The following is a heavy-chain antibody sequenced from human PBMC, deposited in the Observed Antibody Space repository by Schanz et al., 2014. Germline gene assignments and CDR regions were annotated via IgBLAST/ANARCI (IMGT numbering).Heavy chain of an antibody. Sequence: EVQLVESGGNLVQPGGSLRLSCVASGFTFSSYSMNWVRQAPGKGLEWVSYISSSSSTIYYADSVKGRFTISRDNAKNSLYLQMNSLRDEDTAVYYCASLRVEYSSSFGAFDIWGQGTMVTVSS. CDR1: GFTFSSYS. CDR3: ASLRVEYSSSFGAFDI. V-gene: IGHV3-48*02. D-gene: IGHD6-6*01. J-gene: IGHJ3*02. CDR2: ISSSSSTI.